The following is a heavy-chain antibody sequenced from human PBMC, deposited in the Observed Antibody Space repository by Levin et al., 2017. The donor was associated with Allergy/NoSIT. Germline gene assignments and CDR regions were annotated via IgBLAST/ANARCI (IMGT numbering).Heavy chain of an antibody. D-gene: IGHD4-23*01. Sequence: SVKVSCKASGVTISNNPISWVRQAPGQGLEWMGGIIPIFGTPNYAQKFQGRVTMTVDKSTSTAYMELRSLTSEDTALYYCASGASMVTYYFDYWGQGTLVTVSS. J-gene: IGHJ4*02. V-gene: IGHV1-69*06. CDR1: GVTISNNP. CDR3: ASGASMVTYYFDY. CDR2: IIPIFGTP.